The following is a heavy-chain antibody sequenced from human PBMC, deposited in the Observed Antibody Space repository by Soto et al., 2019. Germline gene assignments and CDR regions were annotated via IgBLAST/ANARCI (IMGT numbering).Heavy chain of an antibody. J-gene: IGHJ6*02. CDR3: ARQDCISSSCYYYYYYVMDV. V-gene: IGHV1-69*12. D-gene: IGHD2-2*01. CDR1: GDTFSSYA. Sequence: QVQLVQSGAEVKKPGSSVKVSCKASGDTFSSYAISWVRQAPGQGLEWMGGIIPFFDTANYAQQFQGRVTITADESTSTAYMELSSLRSEDTAVYYCARQDCISSSCYYYYYYVMDVWGQGTTVTVSS. CDR2: IIPFFDTA.